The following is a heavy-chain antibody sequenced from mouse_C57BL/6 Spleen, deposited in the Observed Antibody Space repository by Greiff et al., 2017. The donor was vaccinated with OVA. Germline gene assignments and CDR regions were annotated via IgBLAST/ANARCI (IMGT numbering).Heavy chain of an antibody. J-gene: IGHJ4*01. CDR1: GYSITSGYY. D-gene: IGHD3-3*01. CDR3: AREGGRDYYAMDY. CDR2: ISYDGSN. V-gene: IGHV3-6*01. Sequence: ESGPGLVKPSQSLSLTCSVTGYSITSGYYWNWIRQFPGNKLEWKGYISYDGSNNYNPSLKNRISITRDTSKNQFFLKLNSVTTEDTATYYCAREGGRDYYAMDYWGQGTSVTVSS.